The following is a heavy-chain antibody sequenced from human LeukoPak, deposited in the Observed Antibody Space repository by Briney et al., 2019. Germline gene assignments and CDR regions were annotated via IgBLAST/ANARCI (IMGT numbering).Heavy chain of an antibody. J-gene: IGHJ6*03. CDR3: AREEWLRLSYYYYYYMDV. V-gene: IGHV3-64*01. D-gene: IGHD5-12*01. Sequence: GGSLRLSCAASGFTFRRHGMHWVRQAPGKGLEYVSAISSNGGSTYYANSVKGRFTISRDNSKNTLYLQMGSLRAEDMAVYYCAREEWLRLSYYYYYYMDVWGKGTTVTVSS. CDR1: GFTFRRHG. CDR2: ISSNGGST.